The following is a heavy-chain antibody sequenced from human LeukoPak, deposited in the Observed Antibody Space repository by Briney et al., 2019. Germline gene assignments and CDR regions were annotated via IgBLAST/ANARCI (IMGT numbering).Heavy chain of an antibody. D-gene: IGHD4-23*01. Sequence: SETLSLTCAVYGGSISSSSYYWGWIRQPPGKELEWIGSIYYSGSTYYNPSLKSRVTISVDTSKNQFSLKLSSVTAADTAVYYCARLTVEGYYYYGMDVWGQGTTVTVSS. CDR3: ARLTVEGYYYYGMDV. CDR1: GGSISSSSYY. V-gene: IGHV4-39*01. J-gene: IGHJ6*02. CDR2: IYYSGST.